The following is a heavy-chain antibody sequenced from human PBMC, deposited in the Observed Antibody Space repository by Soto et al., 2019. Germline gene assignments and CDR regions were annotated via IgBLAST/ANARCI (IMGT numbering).Heavy chain of an antibody. J-gene: IGHJ6*02. CDR3: ARLHSHGTYGMDV. Sequence: SVKVSCKASGGSFTYTLSWVRQAPGQGLEWMGGIIPIFGTANYAQKFQGRVTITADESTKTAYTELSTLRSEDTAVYYCARLHSHGTYGMDVWGQGTTVTVSS. D-gene: IGHD5-18*01. V-gene: IGHV1-69*13. CDR1: GGSFTYT. CDR2: IIPIFGTA.